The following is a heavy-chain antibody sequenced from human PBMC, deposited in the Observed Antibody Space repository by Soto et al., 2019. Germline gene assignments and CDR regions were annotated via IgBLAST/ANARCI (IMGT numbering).Heavy chain of an antibody. CDR2: IYYDGST. J-gene: IGHJ5*02. V-gene: IGHV4-39*02. Sequence: ASETLSLTCTVSGGSINNNNYYWAWIRQPPGKGLSWIASIYYDGSTYYNSSLKSRVTISRDTSKNHFSLRLTSMTAADTSVYYCATVLDGALRQPDADPWGQGSLVAVSS. CDR1: GGSINNNNYY. D-gene: IGHD4-17*01. CDR3: ATVLDGALRQPDADP.